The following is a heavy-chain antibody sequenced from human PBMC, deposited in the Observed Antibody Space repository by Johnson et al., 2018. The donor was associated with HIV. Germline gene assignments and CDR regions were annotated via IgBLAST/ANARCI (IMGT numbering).Heavy chain of an antibody. CDR2: IHRGGST. CDR1: GLIDSRNY. J-gene: IGHJ3*02. Sequence: VQLVESGGALIQPGGSLRLSCVASGLIDSRNYMGWVRQPPGKGLEWVAIIHRGGSTSYTDSVKGRFTISRDNSKNTLYLQMNSLRAEDTAVYYCASQVRGLRLGVDAFDIWGQGTMVTVSS. D-gene: IGHD5-12*01. CDR3: ASQVRGLRLGVDAFDI. V-gene: IGHV3-53*01.